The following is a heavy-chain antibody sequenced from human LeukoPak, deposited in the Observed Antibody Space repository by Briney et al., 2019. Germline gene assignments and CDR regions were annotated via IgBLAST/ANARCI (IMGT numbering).Heavy chain of an antibody. CDR3: ARVGDIVVVPAAMDAFDI. CDR2: IYYSGST. Sequence: SETLSLTCTVSGGSISSYYWSWIRQPPGKGLEWIGYIYYSGSTNYNPSLKSRVTISVDTSKNQFSLKLSSVTAADTAVYYCARVGDIVVVPAAMDAFDIWGQGTMATVSS. V-gene: IGHV4-59*01. D-gene: IGHD2-2*01. CDR1: GGSISSYY. J-gene: IGHJ3*02.